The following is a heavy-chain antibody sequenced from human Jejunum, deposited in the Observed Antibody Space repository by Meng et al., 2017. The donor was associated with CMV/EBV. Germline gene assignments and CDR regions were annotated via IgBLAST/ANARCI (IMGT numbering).Heavy chain of an antibody. D-gene: IGHD1-26*01. J-gene: IGHJ4*02. V-gene: IGHV4-4*02. CDR1: RNNW. CDR2: IYSSGEV. CDR3: ARGRTCSISACYRGPSLDY. Sequence: RNNWWNWVRQAPGKGLEWIGEIYSSGEVNYNPSLKSRVTVSMESSKNQFSLKLNSMTAADTAVYYCARGRTCSISACYRGPSLDYWGQGTLVTVSS.